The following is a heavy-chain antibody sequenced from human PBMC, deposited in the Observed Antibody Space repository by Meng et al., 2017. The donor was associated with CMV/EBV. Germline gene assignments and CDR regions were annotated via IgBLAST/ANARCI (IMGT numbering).Heavy chain of an antibody. D-gene: IGHD3-3*01. V-gene: IGHV1-2*02. Sequence: ASVKVSCKASGYTFTGYYMHWVRQAPGQGLEWMGWINPNSGGTNYAQKFQGRVTMTRDTSISTAYMELSRLRSDDTAVYYCARLPPPRYDFWSRYYYYGMDVWGQGTTVTVSS. CDR2: INPNSGGT. CDR3: ARLPPPRYDFWSRYYYYGMDV. J-gene: IGHJ6*02. CDR1: GYTFTGYY.